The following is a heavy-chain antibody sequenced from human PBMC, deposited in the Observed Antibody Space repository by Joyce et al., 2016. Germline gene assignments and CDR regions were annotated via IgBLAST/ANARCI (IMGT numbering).Heavy chain of an antibody. D-gene: IGHD2-15*01. J-gene: IGHJ4*02. CDR3: ARQVVATDDRGDYFDY. V-gene: IGHV1-18*04. CDR1: GYTFTSYV. CDR2: VSGKNGDT. Sequence: QVQLVQSGADVKKPGASVKVSCQTSGYTFTSYVVSWLRLAPGQGLEWMGWVSGKNGDTRYSQKFQGRVIMTTDTSTSMASMELRSLNSDDTGVYYCARQVVATDDRGDYFDYWGQGTLVIVSS.